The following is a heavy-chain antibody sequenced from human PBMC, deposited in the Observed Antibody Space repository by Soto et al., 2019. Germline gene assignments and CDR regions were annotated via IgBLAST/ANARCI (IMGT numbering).Heavy chain of an antibody. CDR3: AEKGGRGAGMDV. Sequence: QITLKESGPTLVKPTQTLTLTCTFSGFSVSTGGVGVAWIRQPPGKALEWLALIYWDDDKRYSPFLQSRVTITKDTSKNQVVLTMTNMDPVDTATYYCAEKGGRGAGMDVWGQGTTVTVSS. J-gene: IGHJ6*02. CDR1: GFSVSTGGVG. D-gene: IGHD2-15*01. CDR2: IYWDDDK. V-gene: IGHV2-5*02.